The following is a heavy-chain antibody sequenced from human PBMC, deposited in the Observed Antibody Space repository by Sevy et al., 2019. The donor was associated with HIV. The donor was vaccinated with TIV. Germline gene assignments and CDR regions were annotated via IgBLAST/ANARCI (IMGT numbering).Heavy chain of an antibody. J-gene: IGHJ6*03. Sequence: ASVKVSCKASGYTLNIYGFTWVRQAPGQGLEWMGWISGHNGNSNYAQKFLGRVTMTTDTATNTGFMELRSLRSDDTAVYYCATYVVGITYHMDVWGKGTTVTVSS. D-gene: IGHD1-26*01. CDR2: ISGHNGNS. CDR1: GYTLNIYG. V-gene: IGHV1-18*01. CDR3: ATYVVGITYHMDV.